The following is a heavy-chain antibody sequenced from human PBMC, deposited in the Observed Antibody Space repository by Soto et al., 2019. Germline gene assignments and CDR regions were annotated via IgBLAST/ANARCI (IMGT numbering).Heavy chain of an antibody. CDR3: ARDASGSYYYYDGMDV. J-gene: IGHJ6*02. D-gene: IGHD1-26*01. CDR1: GFTFSSYA. V-gene: IGHV3-30-3*01. Sequence: QVQLVESGGGVVQPGRSLRLSCAASGFTFSSYAMHWVRQAPGKGLEWVAVISYDGSNKYYADSVKGRFTISRDNSKNTLYLQMNSLRAEDTAVYYCARDASGSYYYYDGMDVWGQGTTVTVSS. CDR2: ISYDGSNK.